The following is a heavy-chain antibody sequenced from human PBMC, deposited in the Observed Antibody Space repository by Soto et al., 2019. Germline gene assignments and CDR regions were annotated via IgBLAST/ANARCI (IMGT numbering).Heavy chain of an antibody. CDR1: FTFSMYS. CDR3: TRDQGGSYDSWFDP. J-gene: IGHJ5*02. Sequence: EVQVVEPGGGLVQPGGSLRLSCSFTFSMYSMNWVRQAPGKGLEWVASISSGGSDIKYSDSVKGRFTISRDNAKNSVSLQMNSLRVDDTAVYFCTRDQGGSYDSWFDPWGQGTLVTVSS. V-gene: IGHV3-21*01. CDR2: ISSGGSDI. D-gene: IGHD1-26*01.